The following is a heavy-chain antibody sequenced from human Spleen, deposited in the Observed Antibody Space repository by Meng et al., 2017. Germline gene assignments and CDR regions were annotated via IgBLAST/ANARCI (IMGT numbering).Heavy chain of an antibody. V-gene: IGHV4-61*08. J-gene: IGHJ4*02. CDR1: GGSVSSGDFY. Sequence: GHVQESGPGLVRPSETLSLTCTVSGGSVSSGDFYWSWIRQPPGKGLEWIGHIYYSGSTNYNPSLKSRVTISIDTSKNQFSLKLSSVTTADTAVYFCARSSFSASPYYFGYWGLGTLVTVSS. CDR2: IYYSGST. D-gene: IGHD3-3*02. CDR3: ARSSFSASPYYFGY.